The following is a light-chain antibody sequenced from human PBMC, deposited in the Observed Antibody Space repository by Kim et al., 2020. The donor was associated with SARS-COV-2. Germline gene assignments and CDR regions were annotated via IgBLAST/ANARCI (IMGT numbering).Light chain of an antibody. CDR1: QGINNY. Sequence: ASVGDTVTITRRASQGINNYLAWFRQKPGTAPKSLIYEAFSLKTWVPSKFSGSGSGTDFTLTITSLQPEDFATYYCQQYKSYPLTFGGGTKVDIK. CDR2: EAF. J-gene: IGKJ4*02. V-gene: IGKV1-16*02. CDR3: QQYKSYPLT.